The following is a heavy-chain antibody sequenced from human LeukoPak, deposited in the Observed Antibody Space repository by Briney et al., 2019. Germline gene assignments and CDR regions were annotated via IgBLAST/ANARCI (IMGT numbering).Heavy chain of an antibody. V-gene: IGHV4-31*03. D-gene: IGHD6-19*01. J-gene: IGHJ4*02. CDR2: IYYSGST. CDR1: GGSISSGGYY. Sequence: SQTLSLTCTVSGGSISSGGYYWRWIRQHPGKGLEWIGYIYYSGSTYYNPSLKSRVTISVDTSKNQFSLKLSSVTAADTAVYYCARIAVAGTGLVYWGQGTLVTVSS. CDR3: ARIAVAGTGLVY.